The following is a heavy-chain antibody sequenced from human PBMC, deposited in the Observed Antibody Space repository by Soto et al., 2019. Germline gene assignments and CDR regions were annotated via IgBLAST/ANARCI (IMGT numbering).Heavy chain of an antibody. CDR1: GFTFNSYA. V-gene: IGHV3-23*05. CDR3: VRPGLTVPGTRYCDH. J-gene: IGHJ4*02. D-gene: IGHD6-19*01. Sequence: EVQLLESGGAFVQPGGSLRLSCAASGFTFNSYAMSWVRQAPGKGLEWVSAIGSDGTAIQYADSVKGRFTISKDNSNDMLYLQMNSLRAEDTAVYYCVRPGLTVPGTRYCDHWGQGALVTVSS. CDR2: IGSDGTAI.